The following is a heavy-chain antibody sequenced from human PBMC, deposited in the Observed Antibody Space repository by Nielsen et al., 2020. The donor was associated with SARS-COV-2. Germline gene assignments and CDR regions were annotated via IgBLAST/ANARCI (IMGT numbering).Heavy chain of an antibody. CDR2: VSASGGST. D-gene: IGHD3-10*01. J-gene: IGHJ3*01. Sequence: GEYLMLSCAASGFTFNLYAMVWVRRAPGRGLQWVTGVSASGGSTYYTDSVKGRFSISRDNSKNTLFLQMHSLRVEDTALYYCAKDGVVRGDALDLWGQGTMVTVSS. V-gene: IGHV3-23*01. CDR3: AKDGVVRGDALDL. CDR1: GFTFNLYA.